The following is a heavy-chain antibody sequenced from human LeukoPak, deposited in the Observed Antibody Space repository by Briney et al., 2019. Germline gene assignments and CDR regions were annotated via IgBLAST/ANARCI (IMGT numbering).Heavy chain of an antibody. CDR1: GFTFSSYT. CDR2: ISSSCSYI. J-gene: IGHJ6*02. D-gene: IGHD2-15*01. CDR3: ARDPTPRYCSGGSCYTHYGMDV. Sequence: GGSLRLSCAASGFTFSSYTMNWVRQAPGKGLEWVSSISSSCSYIYYADSVKGRLTISRHNAKNSLYLQMNSLRAEDTAVYYCARDPTPRYCSGGSCYTHYGMDVWGQGTTVTVSS. V-gene: IGHV3-21*01.